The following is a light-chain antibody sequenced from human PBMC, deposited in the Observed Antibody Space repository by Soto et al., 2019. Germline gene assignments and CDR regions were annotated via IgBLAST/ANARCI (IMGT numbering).Light chain of an antibody. CDR3: SSYTSSSTLEV. Sequence: QSVLAQPASGSGSPGQSITISCTGNSSDGGGYNYVSWYQQHPGKAPKLMIYDVSNRPSGVSNRFSGSKSGNTASLTISGLQAEDEAHYYCSSYTSSSTLEVFGTGTKVTVL. CDR2: DVS. CDR1: SSDGGGYNY. J-gene: IGLJ1*01. V-gene: IGLV2-14*01.